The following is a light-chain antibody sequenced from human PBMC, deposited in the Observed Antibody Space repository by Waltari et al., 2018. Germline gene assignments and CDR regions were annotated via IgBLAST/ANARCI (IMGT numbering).Light chain of an antibody. CDR3: QQYYSTPYT. CDR1: QSVLYCSNNKNY. J-gene: IGKJ2*01. V-gene: IGKV4-1*01. Sequence: DIVMTQSPDSLAVPLGERATINCKSSQSVLYCSNNKNYLAWYQQKPGQPPKLLIYWASTRESGVPDRFSGSGSGTDFTLTISSLQAEDVAVYYCQQYYSTPYTFGQGTKLEIK. CDR2: WAS.